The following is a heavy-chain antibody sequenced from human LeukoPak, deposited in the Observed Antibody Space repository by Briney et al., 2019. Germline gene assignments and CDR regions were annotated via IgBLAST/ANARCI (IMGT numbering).Heavy chain of an antibody. J-gene: IGHJ6*03. D-gene: IGHD3-3*01. CDR3: ARHRRITIFGVVTPGYYMDV. Sequence: GEPLRISCKGSGYSFTSYWIGWVRQMPGKGLEWLGIIYPGDSDTRYSPSFQGQVTISADKSISTAYLQWSSLKASDTAMYYCARHRRITIFGVVTPGYYMDVWGKGTTVTVSS. CDR1: GYSFTSYW. CDR2: IYPGDSDT. V-gene: IGHV5-51*01.